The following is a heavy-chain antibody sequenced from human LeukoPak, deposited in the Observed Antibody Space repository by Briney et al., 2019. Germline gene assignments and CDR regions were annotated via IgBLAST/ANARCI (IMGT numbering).Heavy chain of an antibody. D-gene: IGHD1-26*01. CDR2: IYYSGST. CDR1: GGSISSYY. V-gene: IGHV4-59*01. Sequence: PSETLSLTCTVSGGSISSYYWSWIRQPPGQGLEWIGYIYYSGSTNYNPSLKSRVTISVDTSKNQFSLKLSSVTAADTAVYYCARGPYSGSYEFDYWGQGTLVTVSS. CDR3: ARGPYSGSYEFDY. J-gene: IGHJ4*02.